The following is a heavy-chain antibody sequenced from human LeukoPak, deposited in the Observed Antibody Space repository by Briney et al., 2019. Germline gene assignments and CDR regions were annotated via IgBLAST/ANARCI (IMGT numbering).Heavy chain of an antibody. CDR1: GFTFSSYA. CDR2: ISNTGGTM. V-gene: IGHV3-48*02. D-gene: IGHD2-8*02. CDR3: ARSKFRYCPGGI. J-gene: IGHJ4*02. Sequence: PGGSLRLSCAASGFTFSSYAMSWVRQAPGKGPEWVSFISNTGGTMLYSDSVRGRFTISRDNAKNSLYLQLDNLRDEDTALYYCARSKFRYCPGGIWGQGTLVTVSS.